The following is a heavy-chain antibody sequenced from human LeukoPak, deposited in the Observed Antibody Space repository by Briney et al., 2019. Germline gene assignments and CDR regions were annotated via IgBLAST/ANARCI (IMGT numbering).Heavy chain of an antibody. CDR3: ARRGSSWSYFDF. J-gene: IGHJ4*02. CDR1: GGSISSDS. D-gene: IGHD6-13*01. V-gene: IGHV4-59*08. Sequence: SEPLSLPCTVSGGSISSDSWSWIRPPPGRGLEWIVYIHHSGSTHYNPSLKSRVTISVDTSKSQFSLKLSSVTAADTAVYYCARRGSSWSYFDFWGQGTLVTVSS. CDR2: IHHSGST.